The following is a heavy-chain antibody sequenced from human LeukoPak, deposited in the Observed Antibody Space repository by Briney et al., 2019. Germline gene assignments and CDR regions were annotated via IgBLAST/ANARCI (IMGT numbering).Heavy chain of an antibody. V-gene: IGHV4-31*03. J-gene: IGHJ4*02. CDR2: IYYSGTA. CDR1: GGSISSGGYY. D-gene: IGHD4-17*01. Sequence: SETLSLACTVSGGSISSGGYYWSWVRQHPEKGLEWIGYIYYSGTAYYNPSLKSRVTMSVDTSKNQFSLKLDSVTAADTAVYYCARFSNDHGVKFDYWGQGTLVTVSS. CDR3: ARFSNDHGVKFDY.